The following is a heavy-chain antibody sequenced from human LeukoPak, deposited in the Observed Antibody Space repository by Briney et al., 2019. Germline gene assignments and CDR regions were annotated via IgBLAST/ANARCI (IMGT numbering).Heavy chain of an antibody. D-gene: IGHD5-24*01. CDR3: ASGGGDGYSDFDY. J-gene: IGHJ4*02. Sequence: RASVKVSCTVSGYTLTSYFMPWVRQAPGQGLEWLGIINPSGGSTSYAQKFHARVTMTRDTSTSTVYMELSSLRSEDTAVYYCASGGGDGYSDFDYWGQGTLVTVSS. V-gene: IGHV1-46*01. CDR1: GYTLTSYF. CDR2: INPSGGST.